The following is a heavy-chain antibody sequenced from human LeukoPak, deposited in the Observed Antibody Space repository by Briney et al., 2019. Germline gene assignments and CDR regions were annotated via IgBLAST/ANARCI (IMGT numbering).Heavy chain of an antibody. Sequence: SETLSLTCAVSGGSISSSNWWSWVRQPPGKGLEWIGEIYHSGSTNYNPSLKSRVTISVDKSKNQFSLKLSSVTAADTAVYYCASKRFGYDSSGYCKQDDAFDIWGQGTMVTVSS. CDR1: GGSISSSNW. CDR2: IYHSGST. CDR3: ASKRFGYDSSGYCKQDDAFDI. V-gene: IGHV4-4*02. J-gene: IGHJ3*02. D-gene: IGHD3-22*01.